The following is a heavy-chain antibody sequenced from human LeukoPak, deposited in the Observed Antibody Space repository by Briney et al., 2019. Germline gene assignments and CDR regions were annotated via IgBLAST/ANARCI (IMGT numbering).Heavy chain of an antibody. Sequence: SQTLSLTCAISGDSVSSNSATWNWIRQSPSRGLECLGRTYYRSKWYNDYAVSVKSRITINPDTSKNQFSLQLNSVTPEDTAAYYCARARRHTEYWYFDLWGRGTLVTVSS. CDR1: GDSVSSNSAT. CDR3: ARARRHTEYWYFDL. CDR2: TYYRSKWYN. V-gene: IGHV6-1*01. D-gene: IGHD3-16*02. J-gene: IGHJ2*01.